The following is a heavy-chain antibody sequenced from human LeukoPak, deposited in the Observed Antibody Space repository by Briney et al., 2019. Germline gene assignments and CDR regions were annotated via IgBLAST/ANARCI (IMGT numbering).Heavy chain of an antibody. J-gene: IGHJ4*02. CDR2: ISGSGGST. CDR3: AKDLHPQYGSGSYVN. V-gene: IGHV3-23*01. CDR1: EFTFSMYG. D-gene: IGHD3-10*01. Sequence: PGGSLRLSCAASEFTFSMYGMNWVRQAPGKGLEWVSAISGSGGSTYYADSVKGRFTISRDNSKNTLYLQMNSLRAEDTAVYYCAKDLHPQYGSGSYVNWGQGTLVTVSS.